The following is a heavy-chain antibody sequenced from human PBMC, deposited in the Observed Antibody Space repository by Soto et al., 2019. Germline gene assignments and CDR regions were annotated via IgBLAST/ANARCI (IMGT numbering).Heavy chain of an antibody. CDR3: ARLGLPYYFDY. CDR1: GGSISSGGYY. J-gene: IGHJ4*02. Sequence: SETLSLTCTVSGGSISSGGYYWSWIRQHPGKGLEWIGYMYHSGSTYYNPSLKSRVTISIDRSKNQFSLKLSSVTAADTAVYYCARLGLPYYFDYWGQGTLVTVSS. CDR2: MYHSGST. V-gene: IGHV4-30-2*01.